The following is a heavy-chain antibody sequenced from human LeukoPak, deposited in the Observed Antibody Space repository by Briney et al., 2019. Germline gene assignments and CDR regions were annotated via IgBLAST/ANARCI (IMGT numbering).Heavy chain of an antibody. CDR3: ARWASRGYCSGGSCYASWYFDL. CDR2: INHSGST. Sequence: SETLSLTCAVYGGSFSGYYWSWIRQPPGKGLEWIGEINHSGSTNYSPSLKSRVTISVDTSKNQFSLKLSSVTAADTAVYYCARWASRGYCSGGSCYASWYFDLWGRGTLVTVSS. D-gene: IGHD2-15*01. V-gene: IGHV4-34*01. CDR1: GGSFSGYY. J-gene: IGHJ2*01.